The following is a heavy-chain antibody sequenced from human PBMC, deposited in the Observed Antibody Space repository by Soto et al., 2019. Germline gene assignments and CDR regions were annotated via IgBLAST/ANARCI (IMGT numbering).Heavy chain of an antibody. V-gene: IGHV1-2*02. CDR2: INPNSGGT. D-gene: IGHD3-22*01. J-gene: IGHJ4*02. CDR3: ASYYDSSGPLDY. Sequence: ASVKVSCKASGYTFTGDYMHWVRQAPGQGLEWMGWINPNSGGTNYAQKFQGRVTMTRDTSISTAYMELSRLRSDDTAVYYCASYYDSSGPLDYWGQGTLVTVSS. CDR1: GYTFTGDY.